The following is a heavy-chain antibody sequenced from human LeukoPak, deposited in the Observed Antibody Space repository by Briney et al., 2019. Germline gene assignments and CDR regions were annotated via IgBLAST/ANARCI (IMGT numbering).Heavy chain of an antibody. CDR1: GFTFISYW. CDR2: IKQDGSEK. D-gene: IGHD3-10*01. Sequence: PGGSLRLSCAASGFTFISYWMSWVRQAPGKGLEWVANIKQDGSEKYYVGSVKGRFTISRDNAKNSLYLQMNSLRTEDTAVYYCARLSEVDGVEFRYWGQGTLVTVSS. J-gene: IGHJ4*02. CDR3: ARLSEVDGVEFRY. V-gene: IGHV3-7*01.